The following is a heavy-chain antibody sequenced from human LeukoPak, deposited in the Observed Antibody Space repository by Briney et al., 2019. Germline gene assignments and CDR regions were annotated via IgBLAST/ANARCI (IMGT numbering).Heavy chain of an antibody. CDR2: INHSGST. Sequence: ETLSLTCAVYGGSFSGYYWSWIRQPPGKGLEWIGEINHSGSTNYNPSLKSRVTISVDTSKNQFSLKLSSVTAADTAVYYYARGMLRVYRSSTSCHHSYYYGMDVWGQGTTVTVSS. D-gene: IGHD2-2*01. J-gene: IGHJ6*02. CDR1: GGSFSGYY. V-gene: IGHV4-34*01. CDR3: ARGMLRVYRSSTSCHHSYYYGMDV.